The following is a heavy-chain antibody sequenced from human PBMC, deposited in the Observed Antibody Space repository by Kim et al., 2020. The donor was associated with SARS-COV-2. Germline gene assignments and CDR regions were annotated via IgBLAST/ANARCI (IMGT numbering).Heavy chain of an antibody. CDR3: ARDSRRYSSGRPKDWYFDL. CDR1: GFTFTSYS. D-gene: IGHD6-19*01. J-gene: IGHJ2*01. Sequence: GGSLRLSCAASGFTFTSYSMNWVRQAPGKGLEWVSSISSSSTYIYYADSVKGRFSISRDNAKNSLYLQMNSLRAEDTAVYYCARDSRRYSSGRPKDWYFDLWGRGTLLTVSS. V-gene: IGHV3-21*01. CDR2: ISSSSTYI.